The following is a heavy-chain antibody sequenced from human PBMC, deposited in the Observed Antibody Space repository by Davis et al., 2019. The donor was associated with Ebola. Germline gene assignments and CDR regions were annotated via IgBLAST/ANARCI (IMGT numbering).Heavy chain of an antibody. CDR1: GFTFSSYG. Sequence: GESLKISCAASGFTFSSYGMHWVRQAPGKGLEWVAVISYDGSNKYYADSVKGRFTISRDNSKNTLYLQMNSLRAEDTAVYYCAKSYGGNRGYYWGQGTLVTVSS. CDR2: ISYDGSNK. CDR3: AKSYGGNRGYY. J-gene: IGHJ4*02. D-gene: IGHD4-23*01. V-gene: IGHV3-33*05.